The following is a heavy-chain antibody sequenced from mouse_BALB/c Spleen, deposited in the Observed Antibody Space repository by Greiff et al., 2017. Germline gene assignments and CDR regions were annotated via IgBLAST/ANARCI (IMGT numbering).Heavy chain of an antibody. Sequence: VESGGGLVKPGGSLKLSCAASGFAFSSYDMSWVRQTPEKRLEWVAYISSGGGSTYYPDTVKGRFTISRDNAKNTLYLQMSSLKSEDTAMYYCARHQKYGNYVDYWGQGTTLTVSS. J-gene: IGHJ2*01. CDR2: ISSGGGST. CDR3: ARHQKYGNYVDY. V-gene: IGHV5-12-1*01. CDR1: GFAFSSYD. D-gene: IGHD2-10*02.